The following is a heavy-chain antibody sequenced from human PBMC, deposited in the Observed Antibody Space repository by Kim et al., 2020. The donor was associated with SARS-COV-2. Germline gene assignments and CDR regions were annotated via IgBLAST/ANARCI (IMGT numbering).Heavy chain of an antibody. V-gene: IGHV4-38-2*02. D-gene: IGHD3-10*01. CDR3: ARDGSGSYYLHYFDY. J-gene: IGHJ4*02. CDR1: GYSISSGYY. Sequence: SETLSLTCTVSGYSISSGYYWGWIRQPPGKGLEWIGSIYHSGSPYYNPSLKSRVTISVDTSKNQFSLKLSSVTAADTAVYYCARDGSGSYYLHYFDYWGQGTLVTVSS. CDR2: IYHSGSP.